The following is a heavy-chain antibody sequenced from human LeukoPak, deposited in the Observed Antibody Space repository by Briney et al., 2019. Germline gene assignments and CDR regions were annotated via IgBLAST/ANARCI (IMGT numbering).Heavy chain of an antibody. Sequence: GGSLRLSCAASGFTVSTNYISWVRQAPGKGPEWVSAICRDDTTHYADSVKGRFTISRDNSKNTLYLQMNSLRAEDTAVYYCARDLRGYNSFDYWGQGTLVTVSS. CDR3: ARDLRGYNSFDY. CDR2: ICRDDTT. V-gene: IGHV3-66*01. D-gene: IGHD5-24*01. J-gene: IGHJ4*02. CDR1: GFTVSTNY.